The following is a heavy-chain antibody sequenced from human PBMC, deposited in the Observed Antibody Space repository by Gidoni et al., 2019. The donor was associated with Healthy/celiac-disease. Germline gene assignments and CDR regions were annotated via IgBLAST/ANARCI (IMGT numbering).Heavy chain of an antibody. Sequence: QVQLVESGGGVVQPGRSLRLSCAASGFTFSSYAMHWVRQAPGKGLEWVAVISYDGSNKYYEDSVKGRFTISRDNSKNTLYLQMNSLRAEDTAVYYCARSHDYINAFDIWGQGTMVTVSS. CDR1: GFTFSSYA. J-gene: IGHJ3*02. CDR2: ISYDGSNK. D-gene: IGHD4-4*01. CDR3: ARSHDYINAFDI. V-gene: IGHV3-30-3*01.